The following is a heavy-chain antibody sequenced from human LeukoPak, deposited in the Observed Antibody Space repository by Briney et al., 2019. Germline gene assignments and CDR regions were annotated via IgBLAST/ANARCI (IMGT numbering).Heavy chain of an antibody. J-gene: IGHJ5*02. CDR1: GVSISSYY. V-gene: IGHV4-59*01. D-gene: IGHD6-19*01. Sequence: SETLSLTCTVSGVSISSYYWSWIRQPPGKGLEWIGYIYYSGTTKYNPSLKSRVTISIDTSKNQFSLKVNSVTAADTAVYYCARGQPQRYNSGWYVNWFDPWGQGTLVSVSS. CDR3: ARGQPQRYNSGWYVNWFDP. CDR2: IYYSGTT.